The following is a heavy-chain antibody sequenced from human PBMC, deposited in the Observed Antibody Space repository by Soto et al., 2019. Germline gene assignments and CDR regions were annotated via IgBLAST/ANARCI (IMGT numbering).Heavy chain of an antibody. Sequence: RGESLKISCKGSGYSFTSYWIGWVRQMPGKGLEWMGIIYPGDSDTRYSPSFQGQVTISADKSISTAYLQWSSLKASDTAMYYCARQLILTDYYYYGMDVWGQGTTVTVSS. V-gene: IGHV5-51*01. CDR1: GYSFTSYW. CDR3: ARQLILTDYYYYGMDV. CDR2: IYPGDSDT. J-gene: IGHJ6*02.